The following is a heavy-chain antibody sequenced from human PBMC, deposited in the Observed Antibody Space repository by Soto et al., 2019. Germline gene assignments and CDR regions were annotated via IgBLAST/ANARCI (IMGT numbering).Heavy chain of an antibody. CDR3: ARGLTYCSSTTCAETRFDP. CDR1: AGSFSDNY. Sequence: TLSLTCAVYAGSFSDNYWSWIRQPPGKGLEWIGEINQSGSTNYSPSLKSRVTISVDTSKNQFSLKLTSVTAADTAVYYCARGLTYCSSTTCAETRFDPWGQGTLVTVSS. V-gene: IGHV4-34*01. CDR2: INQSGST. D-gene: IGHD2-2*01. J-gene: IGHJ5*02.